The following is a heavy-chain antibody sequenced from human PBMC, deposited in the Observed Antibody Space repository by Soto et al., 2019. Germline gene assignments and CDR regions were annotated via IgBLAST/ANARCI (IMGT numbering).Heavy chain of an antibody. CDR3: ARLPLLSRNAGGYFHSSFVGFDI. V-gene: IGHV3-7*01. J-gene: IGHJ3*02. CDR2: IKEDGSEI. D-gene: IGHD3-10*01. CDR1: GVTFSTNR. Sequence: GWSLRLSCEVSGVTFSTNRMSWVRQAPGKGLEWVANIKEDGSEIHYLDSVKGRFTISRDNAKNSLYLQMSSLRGEDTALYYCARLPLLSRNAGGYFHSSFVGFDIWGQGTMVTGSS.